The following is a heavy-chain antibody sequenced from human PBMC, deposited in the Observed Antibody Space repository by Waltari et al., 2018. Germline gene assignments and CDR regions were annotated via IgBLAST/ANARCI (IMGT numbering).Heavy chain of an antibody. CDR1: GYTFTGYD. D-gene: IGHD5-12*01. Sequence: QVQLVQSGAEVKKPGASVKVSGKASGYTFTGYDMPWVRQAPGQGLEWMGWINPNRGGTNYAQNFQGRVTMTRDTSISTAYMELSRLRSDDTAVYYCAREGLWATAFNWGQGTLVTVSS. CDR2: INPNRGGT. CDR3: AREGLWATAFN. V-gene: IGHV1-2*02. J-gene: IGHJ1*01.